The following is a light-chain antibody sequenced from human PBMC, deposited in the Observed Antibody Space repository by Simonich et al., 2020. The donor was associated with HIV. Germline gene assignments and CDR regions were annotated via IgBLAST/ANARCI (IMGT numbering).Light chain of an antibody. CDR1: QSVGSN. V-gene: IGKV3-15*01. CDR3: QQYNNWSQD. CDR2: GAS. Sequence: EIVMTQSPATLSVSPGERAPLSCRARQSVGSNLAWFQQKPGQAPRLLIYGASPMATGIPARFSGSGSGTDFTLTISSLQSEDFAVYYCQQYNNWSQDFGQGTRLEIK. J-gene: IGKJ5*01.